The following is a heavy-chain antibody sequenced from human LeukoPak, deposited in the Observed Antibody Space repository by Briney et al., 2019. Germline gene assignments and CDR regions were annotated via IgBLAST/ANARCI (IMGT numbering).Heavy chain of an antibody. V-gene: IGHV1-2*02. CDR1: GYTFTDEY. CDR3: ARDVGELRADY. D-gene: IGHD1-26*01. CDR2: INPKNGAT. J-gene: IGHJ4*02. Sequence: ASVRVSCKASGYTFTDEYMHWVRQVPGQGFEWMAWINPKNGATNVALKFRGRVTLTRDTSISTAYMAVSRLRSDDTAVYYCARDVGELRADYWGQGTLVTVSS.